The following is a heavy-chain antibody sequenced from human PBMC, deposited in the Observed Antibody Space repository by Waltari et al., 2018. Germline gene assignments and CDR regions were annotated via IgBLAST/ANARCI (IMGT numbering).Heavy chain of an antibody. D-gene: IGHD6-6*01. CDR2: IKQDGSEK. V-gene: IGHV3-7*01. CDR1: GFTFSSYW. Sequence: EVQLVESGGGLVQPGGSLRLSCAASGFTFSSYWMSWVRQAPGKGLEWVANIKQDGSEKYYVDSVKGRFTISRDNAKNSLYLQMNSLRAEDTAVYYCARESVPRSSSTSDYWGQGTLVTVSS. J-gene: IGHJ4*02. CDR3: ARESVPRSSSTSDY.